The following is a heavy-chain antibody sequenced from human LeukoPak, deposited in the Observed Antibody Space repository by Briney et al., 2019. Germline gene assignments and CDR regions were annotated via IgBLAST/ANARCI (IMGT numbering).Heavy chain of an antibody. V-gene: IGHV4-59*01. CDR3: ARSVEGYCSGGSCYSYYYYTDV. CDR2: IYYSGST. Sequence: SETLSLTCTVSGGSISSYYWSWIRQPPGKGLEWIGYIYYSGSTNYNPSLKSRVTISVDTSKNQFSLKLSSVTAADPAVYYCARSVEGYCSGGSCYSYYYYTDVWGKGTTVTVSS. D-gene: IGHD2-15*01. CDR1: GGSISSYY. J-gene: IGHJ6*03.